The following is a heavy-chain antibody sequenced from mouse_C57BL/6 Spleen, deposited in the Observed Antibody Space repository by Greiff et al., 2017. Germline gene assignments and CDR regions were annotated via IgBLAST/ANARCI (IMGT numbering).Heavy chain of an antibody. CDR1: GYSITSGYY. D-gene: IGHD1-1*01. J-gene: IGHJ2*01. CDR2: ISYDGSN. CDR3: ARGDTTVVHFDY. Sequence: DVKLQESGPGLVKPSQSLSLTCSVTGYSITSGYYWNWIRQFPGNKLEWMGYISYDGSNNYNPSLKNRISITRDTSKNQFFLKLNSVTTEDTATYYCARGDTTVVHFDYWGQGTTLTVSS. V-gene: IGHV3-6*01.